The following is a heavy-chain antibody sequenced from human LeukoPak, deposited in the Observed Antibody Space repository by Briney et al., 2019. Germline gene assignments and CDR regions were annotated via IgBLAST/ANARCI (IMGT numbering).Heavy chain of an antibody. CDR2: ISYDGSNK. Sequence: GGSLRLPCAASGFTFSSYGMHWVRQAPGKGLEWVAVISYDGSNKYYADSVKGRLTISRDNSKNTLYLQMNSLRAEDTAVYYCAKEERFSRHAFDIWGQGTMVTVSS. CDR1: GFTFSSYG. D-gene: IGHD3-3*01. CDR3: AKEERFSRHAFDI. J-gene: IGHJ3*02. V-gene: IGHV3-30*18.